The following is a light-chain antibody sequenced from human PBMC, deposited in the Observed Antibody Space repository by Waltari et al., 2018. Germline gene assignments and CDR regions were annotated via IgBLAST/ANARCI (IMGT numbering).Light chain of an antibody. V-gene: IGKV1-5*03. CDR3: QHYHNDSPCT. Sequence: DIQMTQSPSTLSASVGDRVTITCRASQTINSWLALYEQKPGKAPKLLRYKESSLESGVPSRYSGSGSETEFTLTITSLQPDDFATYVCQHYHNDSPCTFGHGTKVE. CDR1: QTINSW. J-gene: IGKJ1*01. CDR2: KES.